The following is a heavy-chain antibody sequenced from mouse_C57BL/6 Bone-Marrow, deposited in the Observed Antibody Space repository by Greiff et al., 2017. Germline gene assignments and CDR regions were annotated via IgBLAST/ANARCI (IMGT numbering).Heavy chain of an antibody. J-gene: IGHJ3*01. D-gene: IGHD1-3*01. CDR2: IHPNSGST. V-gene: IGHV1-64*01. Sequence: QVQLQQPGAELVKPGASVKLSCKASGYTFTSYWMHWVKQRPGQGLEWIGMIHPNSGSTNYNEKFKSKATLTVDKSASTADMQLSSLTSEDSAVYYCASTKPAGFAYWGQGTLVTVSA. CDR1: GYTFTSYW. CDR3: ASTKPAGFAY.